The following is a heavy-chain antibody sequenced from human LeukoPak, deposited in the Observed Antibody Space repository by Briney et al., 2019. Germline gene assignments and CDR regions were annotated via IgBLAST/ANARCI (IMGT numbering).Heavy chain of an antibody. J-gene: IGHJ3*01. V-gene: IGHV3-23*01. D-gene: IGHD6-19*01. CDR1: GFTFSKYA. CDR2: LSGRSGSI. Sequence: GGSLRLSCVASGFTFSKYAVSWVRQAPGKGLECVSGLSGRSGSIYYADSVKGRFTISRDNSKNTLYLQMNSLRVEDTAVYYCAKDSVAGNGKYDAFDFWGRGTMVAVS. CDR3: AKDSVAGNGKYDAFDF.